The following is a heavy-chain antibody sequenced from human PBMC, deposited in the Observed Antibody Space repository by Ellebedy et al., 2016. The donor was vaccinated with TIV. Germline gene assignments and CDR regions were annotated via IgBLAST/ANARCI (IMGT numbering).Heavy chain of an antibody. CDR2: ISYDGRNT. J-gene: IGHJ4*02. CDR1: SYTFIFNSYA. CDR3: ASKHGGELVPAIFDY. D-gene: IGHD1-7*01. Sequence: GGSLRLXCAFSSYTFIFNSYAMHWVRQAPGKGLEWVALISYDGRNTYYADSVKGRFTISRDNSKDTLYLQMNSLRDEDTAVYYCASKHGGELVPAIFDYWGPGTLVTVSS. V-gene: IGHV3-30*03.